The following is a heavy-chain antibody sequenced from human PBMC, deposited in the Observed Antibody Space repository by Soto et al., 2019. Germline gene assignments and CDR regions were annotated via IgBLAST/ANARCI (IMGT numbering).Heavy chain of an antibody. Sequence: GGSLRLSCAASGFTFSSYGMHWVRQAPGKGLEWVAVIWYDGSNKYYADSVKGRFTISRDNSKNTLYLQMNSLRAEDTAVYYCARDPMITFGGVIVHYGMDVWGQGTTVTVSS. D-gene: IGHD3-16*02. CDR2: IWYDGSNK. J-gene: IGHJ6*02. CDR3: ARDPMITFGGVIVHYGMDV. V-gene: IGHV3-33*01. CDR1: GFTFSSYG.